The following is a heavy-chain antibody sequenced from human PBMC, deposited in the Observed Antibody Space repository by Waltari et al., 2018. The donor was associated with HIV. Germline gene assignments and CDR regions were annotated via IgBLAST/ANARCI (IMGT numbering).Heavy chain of an antibody. J-gene: IGHJ4*02. CDR3: ARDGGYLLFDY. D-gene: IGHD3-16*02. Sequence: EVQLVESGGGLVQPGGSLRLSCAASGSSFSDYWMSWVRQAPGKGLEWVANIKQDGSEIYYVDSVKGRFTISRDNAKNSLYLQMNSLRVEDTAVYYCARDGGYLLFDYWGQGTRVTVSS. V-gene: IGHV3-7*01. CDR1: GSSFSDYW. CDR2: IKQDGSEI.